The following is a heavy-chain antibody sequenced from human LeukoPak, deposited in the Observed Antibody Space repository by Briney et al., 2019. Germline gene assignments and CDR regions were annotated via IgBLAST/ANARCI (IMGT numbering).Heavy chain of an antibody. CDR1: GGSISSYY. CDR2: IYYSGST. V-gene: IGHV4-59*01. J-gene: IGHJ4*02. Sequence: PSETLSLTCTVSGGSISSYYWSWIRQPPGKGLEWIGYIYYSGSTNYNPSLKSRVTISVDTSKNQFSLKLSSVTAADTAVYYCARGSPYCSSTGCPPFDYWGQGTLVTVSS. CDR3: ARGSPYCSSTGCPPFDY. D-gene: IGHD2-2*01.